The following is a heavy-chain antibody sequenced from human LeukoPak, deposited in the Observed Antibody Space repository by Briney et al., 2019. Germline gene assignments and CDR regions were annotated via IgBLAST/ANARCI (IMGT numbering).Heavy chain of an antibody. CDR1: GFSFSTFG. V-gene: IGHV3-23*01. J-gene: IGHJ5*02. CDR2: VSGSGTTM. Sequence: GGSLRLSCAASGFSFSTFGMSWVRQAPGKGLEWLSGVSGSGTTMFDADSVRGRFTISRDNSKNTLYLQMSSLRAKDTAVYYCARGVSKNPWGQGTLVTVSS. CDR3: ARGVSKNP.